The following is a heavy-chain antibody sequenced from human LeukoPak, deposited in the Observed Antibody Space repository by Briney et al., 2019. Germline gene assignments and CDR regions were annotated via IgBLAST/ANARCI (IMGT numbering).Heavy chain of an antibody. CDR2: ISGSGGST. Sequence: TGGSQRLSCAASGFTFSSYAMSWVRQAPGKGLEWVSAISGSGGSTYYADSVKGRFTISRDNSKNTLYLQMNSLRAEDTAVYYCAKDSLAVAGLDYWGQGTLVTVSS. CDR1: GFTFSSYA. J-gene: IGHJ4*02. CDR3: AKDSLAVAGLDY. D-gene: IGHD6-19*01. V-gene: IGHV3-23*01.